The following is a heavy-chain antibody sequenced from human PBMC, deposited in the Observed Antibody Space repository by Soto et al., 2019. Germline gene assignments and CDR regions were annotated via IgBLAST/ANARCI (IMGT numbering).Heavy chain of an antibody. CDR3: ARQDSGDYARHYYYYYGMDV. CDR2: IYPGDSDT. J-gene: IGHJ6*02. V-gene: IGHV5-51*01. CDR1: GYSFTSYW. D-gene: IGHD4-17*01. Sequence: GESLKISCKGSGYSFTSYWIGWVRQMPGKGLEWMGIIYPGDSDTRYSPSFQGQVTISADKSISTAYLQWSSLKASDTAMYYCARQDSGDYARHYYYYYGMDVWGQGTPVTVSS.